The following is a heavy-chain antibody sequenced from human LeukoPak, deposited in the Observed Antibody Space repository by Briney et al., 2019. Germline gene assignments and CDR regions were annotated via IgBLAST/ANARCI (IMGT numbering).Heavy chain of an antibody. CDR3: ATDPDHTLYGSGSHFDY. CDR1: GFTFSSYW. CDR2: IKQDGSEK. V-gene: IGHV3-7*01. Sequence: GGSLRLSCAASGFTFSSYWMSWVRQAPGKGLEWVANIKQDGSEKYYVDSVKGRFTISRDNAKNSLYLQMNSLRAEDTAVYYCATDPDHTLYGSGSHFDYWGQGTLVTVSS. D-gene: IGHD3-10*01. J-gene: IGHJ4*02.